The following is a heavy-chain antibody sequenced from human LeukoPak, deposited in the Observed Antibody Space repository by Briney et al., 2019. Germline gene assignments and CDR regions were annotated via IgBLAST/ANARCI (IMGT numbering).Heavy chain of an antibody. D-gene: IGHD3-3*01. Sequence: ASVKVSCKASGYSFTSNYIHWVRQAPGQGLEWMGMIYPRDGSTSYVQKFQGRVTITADESTSTAYMELSSLRSEDTAVYYCARGPDFWSGYYPPGDYWGQGTLVTVSS. CDR3: ARGPDFWSGYYPPGDY. V-gene: IGHV1-46*01. CDR1: GYSFTSNY. CDR2: IYPRDGST. J-gene: IGHJ4*02.